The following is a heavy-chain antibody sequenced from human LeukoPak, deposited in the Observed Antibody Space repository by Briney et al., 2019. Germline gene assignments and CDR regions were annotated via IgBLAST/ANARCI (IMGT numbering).Heavy chain of an antibody. Sequence: GGSLRLSCAASGFTFSSYWMHWVRQAPGKGLGWVANIKQDGSEKYYVDSVKGRFTISRDNAKNSLYLQMNSLRAEDTAVYYCARNPLRELYIDYWGQGTLVTVSS. D-gene: IGHD5/OR15-5a*01. J-gene: IGHJ4*02. CDR2: IKQDGSEK. CDR3: ARNPLRELYIDY. V-gene: IGHV3-7*01. CDR1: GFTFSSYW.